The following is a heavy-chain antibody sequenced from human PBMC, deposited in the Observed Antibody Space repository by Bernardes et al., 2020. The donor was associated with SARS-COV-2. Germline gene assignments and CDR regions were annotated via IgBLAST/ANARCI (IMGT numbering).Heavy chain of an antibody. J-gene: IGHJ6*02. Sequence: ASWKVSCKVSGYTLTALSMHWVRQAPGKGLEWMGGFDPEDGETIYAQKFQGRVTMTEDTSTDTAYMELSSLRSEDTAVYYCAKDFSSWLLSSLGMDVWGQGTTVTVSS. D-gene: IGHD5-12*01. CDR2: FDPEDGET. CDR3: AKDFSSWLLSSLGMDV. V-gene: IGHV1-24*01. CDR1: GYTLTALS.